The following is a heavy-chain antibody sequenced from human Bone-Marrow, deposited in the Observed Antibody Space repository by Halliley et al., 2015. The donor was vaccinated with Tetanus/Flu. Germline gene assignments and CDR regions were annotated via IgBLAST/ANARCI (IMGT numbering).Heavy chain of an antibody. Sequence: KTDGGTTDYAAPVKGRFSISRDDSKNTLYLQMNSLKTEDTAVYYCTIEDRGGGWHFYYYGMDVWGQGTTVTVSS. J-gene: IGHJ6*02. V-gene: IGHV3-15*01. CDR2: KTDGGTT. CDR3: TIEDRGGGWHFYYYGMDV. D-gene: IGHD6-19*01.